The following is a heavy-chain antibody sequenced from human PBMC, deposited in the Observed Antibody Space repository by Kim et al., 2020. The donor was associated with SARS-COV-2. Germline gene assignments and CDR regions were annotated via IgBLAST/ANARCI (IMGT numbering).Heavy chain of an antibody. CDR2: ITNDESNK. CDR1: GFTFSNSA. J-gene: IGHJ4*02. CDR3: ARAGSLTGYYPGDY. D-gene: IGHD3-9*01. V-gene: IGHV3-30-3*01. Sequence: GGSLRLSCAASGFTFSNSAMNWVRQAPGKGLEWVAAITNDESNKFYADSVKGRFTVSRDNSKNTLYLQMNSLRAEDTAVYFCARAGSLTGYYPGDYWGQG.